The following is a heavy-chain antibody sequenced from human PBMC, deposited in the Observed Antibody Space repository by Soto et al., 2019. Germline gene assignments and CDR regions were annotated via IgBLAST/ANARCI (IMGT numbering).Heavy chain of an antibody. CDR1: GGSFKSGSYS. J-gene: IGHJ6*02. CDR3: ARPTRDYYYGMDV. V-gene: IGHV4-39*01. Sequence: SETLALTCTVSGGSFKSGSYSWSWIRQLPGKGLEWIGYVYHTGSTYYNPSLKSRVTISVDTSKNQFSLKLSSVTAADTAVYYCARPTRDYYYGMDVWGQGTTVTVS. CDR2: VYHTGST.